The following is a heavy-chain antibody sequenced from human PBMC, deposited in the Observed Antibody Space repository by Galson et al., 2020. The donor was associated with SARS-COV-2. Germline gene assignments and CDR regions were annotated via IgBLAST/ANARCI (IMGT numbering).Heavy chain of an antibody. V-gene: IGHV1-18*01. CDR2: ISPNSGNT. J-gene: IGHJ3*02. Sequence: ASVKVSCKSSGYTFNTYGISWVRQAPGQGLEWMGWISPNSGNTYYAQKFQGRVTLTRDKFTSTVYMELRGLTSDDTAVYYCARDWSTSRRCAFDIWGQGTQVTVSS. D-gene: IGHD3-3*01. CDR3: ARDWSTSRRCAFDI. CDR1: GYTFNTYG.